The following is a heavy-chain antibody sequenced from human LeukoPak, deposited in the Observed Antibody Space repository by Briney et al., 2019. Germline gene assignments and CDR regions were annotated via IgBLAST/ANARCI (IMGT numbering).Heavy chain of an antibody. Sequence: SETLSLTCAVSGGSISSSNWWSWVRQPPGKGLEWIGEIYHSGSTNYNPSLKSRVTISVDKSKNQFSLKLSSVTAADTAVYYCASYGYCSSTNCQISYFDYWGQGTLVTVSS. CDR3: ASYGYCSSTNCQISYFDY. V-gene: IGHV4-4*02. CDR1: GGSISSSNW. J-gene: IGHJ4*02. D-gene: IGHD2-2*01. CDR2: IYHSGST.